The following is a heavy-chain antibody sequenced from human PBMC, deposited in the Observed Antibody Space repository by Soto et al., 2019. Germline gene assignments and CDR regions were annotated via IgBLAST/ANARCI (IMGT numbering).Heavy chain of an antibody. CDR3: ARDLKVNTGNYYYYYGMDV. CDR1: GFTFSDYY. D-gene: IGHD3-10*01. V-gene: IGHV3-11*06. J-gene: IGHJ6*02. CDR2: ISSSSSYT. Sequence: GGSLRLSCAASGFTFSDYYMSWIRQAPGKGLEWVSYISSSSSYTNYADSVKGRFTISRDNAKNSLYLQMNSLRAEDTAVYYCARDLKVNTGNYYYYYGMDVWGQGTTVTVSS.